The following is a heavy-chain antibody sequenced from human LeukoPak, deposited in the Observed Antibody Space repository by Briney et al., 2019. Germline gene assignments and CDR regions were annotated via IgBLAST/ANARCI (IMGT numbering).Heavy chain of an antibody. J-gene: IGHJ4*02. V-gene: IGHV4-59*12. CDR3: ATGDGYNSFDY. Sequence: SETLSLTCTVSGGSISSYYWSWIRQPPGKGLEWIGDIYNSGSTNYNSSLKSRVTMSVDTSKNQVSLKLSSVTAADTAVYYCATGDGYNSFDYWGQGTLVTVSS. CDR2: IYNSGST. D-gene: IGHD5-24*01. CDR1: GGSISSYY.